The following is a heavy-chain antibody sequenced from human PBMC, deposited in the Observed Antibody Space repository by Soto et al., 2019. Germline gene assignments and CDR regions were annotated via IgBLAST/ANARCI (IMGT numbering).Heavy chain of an antibody. CDR2: ISSSSSYI. V-gene: IGHV3-21*01. Sequence: EVQLVESGGGLVKPGGSLRLSCAASGFTFSSYSMNWVRQAPGKGLEWVSSISSSSSYIYYADSVKGRFTISRDNAKNSLYLQMNSLRAEDTAVYYCATYYGDYATILDYWGQGTLVTVPS. J-gene: IGHJ4*02. D-gene: IGHD4-17*01. CDR3: ATYYGDYATILDY. CDR1: GFTFSSYS.